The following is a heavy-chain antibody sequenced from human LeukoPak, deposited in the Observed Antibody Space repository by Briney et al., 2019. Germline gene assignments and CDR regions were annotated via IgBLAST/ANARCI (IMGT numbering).Heavy chain of an antibody. V-gene: IGHV3-7*01. D-gene: IGHD6-19*01. CDR3: ASHIAVAGTPLYDY. J-gene: IGHJ4*02. CDR1: GFTFRTYW. CDR2: IKEDGSDK. Sequence: GGSLRLSCAASGFTFRTYWMIWVRQAPGKGLEWVANIKEDGSDKYYVDSVKGRFTISRDNAKNSLYLQMNSLRAEDTAVYYCASHIAVAGTPLYDYWGQGTLVTVSS.